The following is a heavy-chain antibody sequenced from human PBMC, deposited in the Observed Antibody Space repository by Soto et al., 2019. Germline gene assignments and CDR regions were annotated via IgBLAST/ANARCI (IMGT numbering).Heavy chain of an antibody. J-gene: IGHJ5*02. Sequence: PSETLSLTCTVSGGSISSSSYYWGWIRQPPGKGLEWIGSIYYSGSTYYNPSLKSRVTISVDTSKNQFSLKLSSVTAADTAVYYCARNRNMGGYGLGKFDPWGKETLVTVP. D-gene: IGHD5-18*01. CDR3: ARNRNMGGYGLGKFDP. V-gene: IGHV4-39*01. CDR2: IYYSGST. CDR1: GGSISSSSYY.